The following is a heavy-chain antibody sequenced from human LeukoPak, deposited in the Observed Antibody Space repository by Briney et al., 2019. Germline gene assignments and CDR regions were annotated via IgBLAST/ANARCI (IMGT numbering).Heavy chain of an antibody. V-gene: IGHV4-39*07. D-gene: IGHD5-12*01. CDR1: SGSISTSNYY. CDR3: ARRILSGYDSSWFDP. J-gene: IGHJ5*02. CDR2: IFYSGST. Sequence: SETLSLTCTVSSGSISTSNYYWGWVRQPPGKALEWIGNIFYSGSTYYSPSLKSRVTISVDTSKNQFSLKLSSVTAADTAVYYCARRILSGYDSSWFDPWGQGTLVTVSS.